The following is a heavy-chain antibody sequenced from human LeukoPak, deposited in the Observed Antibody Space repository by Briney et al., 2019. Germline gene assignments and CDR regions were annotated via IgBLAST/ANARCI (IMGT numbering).Heavy chain of an antibody. CDR2: ISGSGGST. CDR3: AKGHHYDFWSGYYIFD. CDR1: GFTFSSYA. D-gene: IGHD3-3*01. J-gene: IGHJ4*02. Sequence: GGSLRLSCAASGFTFSSYAMSWVRQAPGKGLEWVSAISGSGGSTYYADSVKGRFTISRDNSKNTLYLQMNSLRAEDTAVYYCAKGHHYDFWSGYYIFDWGQGTLVNVSS. V-gene: IGHV3-23*01.